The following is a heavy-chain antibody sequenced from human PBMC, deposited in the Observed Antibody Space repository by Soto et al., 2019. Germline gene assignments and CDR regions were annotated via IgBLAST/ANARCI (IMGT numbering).Heavy chain of an antibody. CDR3: AVGRLGY. CDR2: INGDGSST. J-gene: IGHJ4*02. V-gene: IGHV3-74*03. Sequence: DVQLVESGGGLVQPGGSLRLSCAASGFTFSSYWMYWVRQAPGKGLVWVSRINGDGSSTEYADSVKGRFTISRDNAKNTVYLQMNSLRAEDTAVFFCAVGRLGYLCQGTLWTVSS. D-gene: IGHD7-27*01. CDR1: GFTFSSYW.